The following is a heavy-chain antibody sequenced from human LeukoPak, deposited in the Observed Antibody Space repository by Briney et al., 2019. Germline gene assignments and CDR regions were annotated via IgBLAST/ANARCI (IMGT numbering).Heavy chain of an antibody. J-gene: IGHJ2*01. CDR1: GYTFTGYY. D-gene: IGHD4-17*01. V-gene: IGHV1-2*02. CDR3: ARGLLAGDYVNWYFDL. CDR2: INPNSGGT. Sequence: GASVKVSCKASGYTFTGYYMHWVRQAPGQGLEWMGWINPNSGGTNYAQKFQGRVTLTRDTSISTAFMELSRLTSDDTAVYYCARGLLAGDYVNWYFDLWGRGTLVTVSS.